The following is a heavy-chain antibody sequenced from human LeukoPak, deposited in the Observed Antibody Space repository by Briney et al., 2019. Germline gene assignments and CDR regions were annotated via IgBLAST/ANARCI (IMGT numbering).Heavy chain of an antibody. Sequence: SETLSLTCAVYGGPFRGYYWHWIRQPPGKGLEWIGEINHSGSTNYNPSLQSRVTISVDTSKTQFSLKLSFVIAAYTAVFYCAQRGRTRRSWSQKDRYYYYGMDVWGQGTTVTV. D-gene: IGHD6-13*01. CDR2: INHSGST. V-gene: IGHV4-34*01. J-gene: IGHJ6*02. CDR3: AQRGRTRRSWSQKDRYYYYGMDV. CDR1: GGPFRGYY.